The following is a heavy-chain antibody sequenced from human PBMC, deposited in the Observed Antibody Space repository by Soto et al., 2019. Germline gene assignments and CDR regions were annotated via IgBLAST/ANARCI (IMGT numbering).Heavy chain of an antibody. Sequence: SSETLSLTCAVYGESFSGYYWSWIRQPPGKGLEWIGEINHSGSTNYNPSLKSRVTISVDTSKNQFSLKLSSVTAADTAVYYCARGNYGMDVWGQGTTVTVSS. CDR1: GESFSGYY. J-gene: IGHJ6*02. V-gene: IGHV4-34*01. CDR3: ARGNYGMDV. CDR2: INHSGST.